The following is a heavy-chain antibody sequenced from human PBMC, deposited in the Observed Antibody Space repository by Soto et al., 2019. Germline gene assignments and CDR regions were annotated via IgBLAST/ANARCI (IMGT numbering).Heavy chain of an antibody. Sequence: PGESLKISCKGSGYSFTSYWISWVRQMPGKGLEWMGRIDPSDSYTNYSPSFQGHVTISADKSISTAYLQWSSLKASDTAMYYCATNPLTENWFDPWGQGTLVTVSS. CDR3: ATNPLTENWFDP. J-gene: IGHJ5*02. CDR1: GYSFTSYW. V-gene: IGHV5-10-1*01. CDR2: IDPSDSYT.